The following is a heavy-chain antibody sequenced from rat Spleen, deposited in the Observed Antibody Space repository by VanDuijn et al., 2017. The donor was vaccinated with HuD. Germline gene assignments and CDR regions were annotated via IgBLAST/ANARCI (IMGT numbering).Heavy chain of an antibody. CDR1: GFTFSDYG. CDR3: ARQGYSSYLDD. D-gene: IGHD1-2*01. J-gene: IGHJ2*01. Sequence: EVQLVESGGALVQPGRSLKLSCAASGFTFSDYGVAWVRQAPTAGLEWVATIIYDGSSTYYRDSVKGRFTISRDNAKSNLYRQRDSLMSEETATYYCARQGYSSYLDDWGQGVMVTVSS. CDR2: IIYDGSST. V-gene: IGHV5-17*01.